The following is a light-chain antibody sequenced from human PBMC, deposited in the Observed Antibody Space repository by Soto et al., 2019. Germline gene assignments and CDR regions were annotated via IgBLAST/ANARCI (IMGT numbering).Light chain of an antibody. V-gene: IGKV3-11*01. CDR2: DTS. Sequence: ENVLTQSPATLSLSPGERATLSCRASQSISTYVAWYQQTPGQAPRLLIYDTSKRATGIPDRFSGSGSGSDFTLTIHSLEPEDFAVYFCQQRTNWPYGWTVGQGTKLEIK. CDR3: QQRTNWPYGWT. J-gene: IGKJ1*01. CDR1: QSISTY.